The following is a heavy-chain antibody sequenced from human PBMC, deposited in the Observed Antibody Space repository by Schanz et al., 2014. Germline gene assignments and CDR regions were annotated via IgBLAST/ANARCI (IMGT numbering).Heavy chain of an antibody. V-gene: IGHV3-48*01. CDR2: IRSSSTPI. CDR3: ARDRRNADLDY. D-gene: IGHD1-1*01. CDR1: GFTFSSYS. J-gene: IGHJ4*02. Sequence: EVQLVESGGGLVQPGGSLRLSCTASGFTFSSYSMNWVRQAPGKGPEWVSYIRSSSTPIYYADSVKGRFTISRDNAKNSLYLEMNSLRAEDTALYYCARDRRNADLDYWGQGTLVIVSS.